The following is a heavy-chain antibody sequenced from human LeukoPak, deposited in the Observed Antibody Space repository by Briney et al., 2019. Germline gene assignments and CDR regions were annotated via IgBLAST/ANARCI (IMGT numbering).Heavy chain of an antibody. CDR3: ARSLMRQLAARD. CDR2: MNPNSGNT. CDR1: GYTFTSYD. J-gene: IGHJ4*02. Sequence: ASVKVSCKASGYTFTSYDINWVRQATGQGLEWMGWMNPNSGNTGYAQKFQGRVTITRNTSISTAYMELSSLRSGDTAVYYCARSLMRQLAARDWGQGTLVTVSS. V-gene: IGHV1-8*01. D-gene: IGHD6-6*01.